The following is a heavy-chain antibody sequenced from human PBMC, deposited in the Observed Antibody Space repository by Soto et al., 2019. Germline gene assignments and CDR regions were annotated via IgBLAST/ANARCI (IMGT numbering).Heavy chain of an antibody. CDR2: IYWDDDK. Sequence: QITLKESGPTLVKPTQTLTLTCTFSGFSLSTSGVGVGWVRQPPGKALEWLALIYWDDDKRYSPSLKSSLTSTNNTTKNPAILTMIITNTVDTAAYNCTYNRNCKRDYGFYWFDPWGQGTLVTVSS. V-gene: IGHV2-5*02. CDR3: TYNRNCKRDYGFYWFDP. D-gene: IGHD4-17*01. J-gene: IGHJ5*01. CDR1: GFSLSTSGVG.